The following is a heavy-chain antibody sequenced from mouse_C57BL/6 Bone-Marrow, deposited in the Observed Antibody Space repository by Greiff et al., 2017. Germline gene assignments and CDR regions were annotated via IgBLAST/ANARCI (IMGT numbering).Heavy chain of an antibody. CDR1: GYTFTSYW. CDR3: AREGTTVPWYFDV. D-gene: IGHD1-1*01. J-gene: IGHJ1*03. Sequence: VQLQQSGAELVKPGASVKLSCKASGYTFTSYWMQWVKQRPGQGLEWIGEIDPSDSYTNYNQKFKGKATLTVDTSSSTAYMQLSSLTSDDSAVYYCAREGTTVPWYFDVWGTGTTVTVSS. V-gene: IGHV1-50*01. CDR2: IDPSDSYT.